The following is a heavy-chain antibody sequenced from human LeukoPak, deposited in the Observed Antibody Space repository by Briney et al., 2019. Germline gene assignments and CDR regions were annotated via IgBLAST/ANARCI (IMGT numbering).Heavy chain of an antibody. CDR3: ARAPIWGGLVTYYYMDV. Sequence: GGSLRLSCAASKFTFDDYGMSWVRQAPGKGLEWVSGINWNGGSTGYADSVKGRFTISRDNAKNSLYLQMNSLRAEDTAVYYCARAPIWGGLVTYYYMDVWGKGTTVTISS. CDR2: INWNGGST. D-gene: IGHD3-16*01. CDR1: KFTFDDYG. V-gene: IGHV3-20*04. J-gene: IGHJ6*03.